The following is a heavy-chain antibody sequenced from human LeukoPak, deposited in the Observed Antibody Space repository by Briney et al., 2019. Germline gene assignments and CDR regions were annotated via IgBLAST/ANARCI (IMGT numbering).Heavy chain of an antibody. CDR1: GGSFSDYY. D-gene: IGHD5-18*01. J-gene: IGHJ4*02. CDR3: TRGLRGHSPVDY. Sequence: SETLSLTCAVYGGSFSDYYWGWIRQPPGKGLEWIGEINHSGTTNYNPSLKSRVTISVDTSKKQFSLKLNSVTAADTAVYYCTRGLRGHSPVDYWGQGTLVTVSS. V-gene: IGHV4-34*01. CDR2: INHSGTT.